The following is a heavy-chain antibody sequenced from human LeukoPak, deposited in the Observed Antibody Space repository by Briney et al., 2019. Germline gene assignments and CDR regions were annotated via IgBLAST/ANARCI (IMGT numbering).Heavy chain of an antibody. CDR2: IWFDGND. CDR1: GAFITRDTYY. D-gene: IGHD2-2*01. Sequence: PSETLSLTCTVSGAFITRDTYYWAWVRQSPGKGLEWIGSIWFDGNDYYNPSLRSRVAMSVDPSKSQFSLRVNSVTAADPGFYYCVRDPRGRYEAWYAAWGQGTLVTVSS. V-gene: IGHV4-39*07. J-gene: IGHJ5*02. CDR3: VRDPRGRYEAWYAA.